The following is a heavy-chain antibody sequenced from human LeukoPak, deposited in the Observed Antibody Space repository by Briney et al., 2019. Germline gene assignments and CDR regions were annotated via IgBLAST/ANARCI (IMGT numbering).Heavy chain of an antibody. CDR1: GFTFTTYA. CDR3: AKDGGI. Sequence: GSLRLSCAASGFTFTTYAMTWVRQAPGKGLEWVSAISGSGGTTYYADSVRGRFTIARDNSKNTLYLQMNSLRADDTAVYYCAKDGGIWGLGTMVTVSS. CDR2: ISGSGGTT. J-gene: IGHJ3*02. V-gene: IGHV3-23*01. D-gene: IGHD3-3*01.